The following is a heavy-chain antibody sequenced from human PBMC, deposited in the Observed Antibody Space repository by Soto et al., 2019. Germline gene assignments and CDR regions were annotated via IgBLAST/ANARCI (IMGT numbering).Heavy chain of an antibody. CDR2: ISSSGSTI. V-gene: IGHV3-48*03. CDR3: AKGGLNNYRYYYGMDV. CDR1: GFTFSSYE. J-gene: IGHJ6*02. Sequence: PGGSLRLSCAASGFTFSSYEMNWVRQAPGKGLEWVSYISSSGSTIYYADSVKGRFTISRDNAKNSLYLQMNSLRAEDTALYYCAKGGLNNYRYYYGMDVWGQGTTVTVSS. D-gene: IGHD3-16*02.